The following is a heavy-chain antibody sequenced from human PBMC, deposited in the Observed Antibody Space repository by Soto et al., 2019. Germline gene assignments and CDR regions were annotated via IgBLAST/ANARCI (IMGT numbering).Heavy chain of an antibody. CDR3: ARAPKGSGSAQTLPDF. Sequence: SETLSLTCSLYSGSLSGYYWSWIRQPPGKGLEWIGEISPSGTTNYSPSPKSRVSISVDTSKNQFSLNLTSLTAADTAVYYCARAPKGSGSAQTLPDFWGQGSMDPVSA. D-gene: IGHD2-15*01. V-gene: IGHV4-34*01. CDR1: SGSLSGYY. J-gene: IGHJ4*02. CDR2: ISPSGTT.